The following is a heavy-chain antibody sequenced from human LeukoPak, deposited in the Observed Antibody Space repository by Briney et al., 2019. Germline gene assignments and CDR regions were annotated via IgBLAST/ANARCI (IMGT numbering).Heavy chain of an antibody. CDR2: VHYSGST. D-gene: IGHD5-12*01. J-gene: IGHJ4*02. CDR1: GGSISSYY. CDR3: ARTLPSGQSDH. V-gene: IGHV4-59*01. Sequence: PSETLSLTCIVSGGSISSYYWSWIRQPPGEGLEWIAYVHYSGSTNYNPSLKSRVTISVDTSKNQFSLKLNSVTAADTAVYYCARTLPSGQSDHWGQGTPVTVSS.